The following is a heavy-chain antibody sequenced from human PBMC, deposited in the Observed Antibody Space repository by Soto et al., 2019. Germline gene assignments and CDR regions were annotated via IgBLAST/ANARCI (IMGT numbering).Heavy chain of an antibody. J-gene: IGHJ4*02. CDR3: ARGRSVGQQLVKVLDY. V-gene: IGHV3-33*01. CDR2: IWYDGSNK. D-gene: IGHD6-13*01. CDR1: GFTFSSYG. Sequence: HPGGSLRLSCAASGFTFSSYGMHWVRQAPGKGLEWVAVIWYDGSNKYYADSVKGRFTISRDNSKNTLYLQMNSLRAEDTAVYYCARGRSVGQQLVKVLDYWGQGTLVTVSS.